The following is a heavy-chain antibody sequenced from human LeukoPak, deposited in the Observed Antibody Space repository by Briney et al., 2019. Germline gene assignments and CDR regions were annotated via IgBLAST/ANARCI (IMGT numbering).Heavy chain of an antibody. D-gene: IGHD3-3*01. CDR3: WRGRDEFCDR. CDR1: GFTFRIYN. J-gene: IGHJ1*01. V-gene: IGHV3-21*01. CDR2: ISSSGSDT. Sequence: GGSLRLSCGVSGFTFRIYNMNWVRQSPGKGLEWVSSISSSGSDTYYADSVKGRFTVSRDNAKNSLYLQMNNLRVEDTAVYFCWRGRDEFCDRWGQGTLVNVSS.